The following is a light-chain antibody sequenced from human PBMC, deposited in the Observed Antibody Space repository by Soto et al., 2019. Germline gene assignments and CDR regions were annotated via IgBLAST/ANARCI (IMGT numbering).Light chain of an antibody. J-gene: IGLJ3*02. CDR3: AAWDDYLNGWV. CDR1: SSNIGSNT. CDR2: TND. V-gene: IGLV1-44*01. Sequence: QSVLTQPPSVSGAPGQRVTISCTGSSSNIGSNTVNWYQQVPGTAPKLLIYTNDQRPSGVPDRFSGSKSGTSASLAISGLQSEDEADYYCAAWDDYLNGWVFGGGTKLTVL.